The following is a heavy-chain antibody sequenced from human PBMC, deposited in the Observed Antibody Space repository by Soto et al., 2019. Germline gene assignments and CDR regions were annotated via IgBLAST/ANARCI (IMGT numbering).Heavy chain of an antibody. D-gene: IGHD2-2*01. J-gene: IGHJ6*02. Sequence: GGSLRLSCAASGFSFRNAWMSWVRQAPGKGLEWVGHIKSQGDGGTRDYAAPVKGRFTISRDDSKNTLFLQMNSLKNEDTAVYFCTTDLPAYCDGTTCYAGNYYYDDVDVWGHGTTVTVSS. CDR1: GFSFRNAW. CDR2: IKSQGDGGTR. CDR3: TTDLPAYCDGTTCYAGNYYYDDVDV. V-gene: IGHV3-15*01.